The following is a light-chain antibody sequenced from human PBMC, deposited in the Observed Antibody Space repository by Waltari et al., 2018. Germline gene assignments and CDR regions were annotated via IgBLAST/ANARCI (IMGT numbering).Light chain of an antibody. Sequence: DIVLNQSPDSLAVSLGERATIDCKSSQHVLYSSNNKTYLAWYQQKPGQPPKLLIYWASTRESGVPDRFSGSGSGTDFTLTISSLQAEDVAVYYCQQYYSTPSWTFGQGTKVEIK. CDR1: QHVLYSSNNKTY. V-gene: IGKV4-1*01. CDR2: WAS. J-gene: IGKJ1*01. CDR3: QQYYSTPSWT.